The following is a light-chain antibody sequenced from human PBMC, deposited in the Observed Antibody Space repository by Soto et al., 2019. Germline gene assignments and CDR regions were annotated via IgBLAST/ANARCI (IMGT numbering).Light chain of an antibody. Sequence: QSALTQPPSASGSPGQSVTISCTGTNNDIGGYTYVSWYQQLPGKAPKLMIYEVNKRPSGIPDRFSGSKSRTSASLAISGLRSEDEADYYCASWDDSLSGRVFGGGTKLTVL. CDR3: ASWDDSLSGRV. J-gene: IGLJ3*02. CDR1: NNDIGGYTY. CDR2: EVN. V-gene: IGLV2-8*01.